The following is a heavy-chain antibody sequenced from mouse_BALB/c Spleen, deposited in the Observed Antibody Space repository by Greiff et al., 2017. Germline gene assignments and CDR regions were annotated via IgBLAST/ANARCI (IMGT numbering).Heavy chain of an antibody. D-gene: IGHD2-13*01. CDR2: IYPGNSDT. V-gene: IGHV1-5*01. CDR1: GYSFTSYW. J-gene: IGHJ1*01. Sequence: EVQLQQSGTVLARPGASVKMSCKASGYSFTSYWMHWVKQRPGQGLEWIGAIYPGNSDTSYNQKFKGKAKLTAVTSASTAYMELSSLTNEDSAVYYCTRGVQDYYWYFDVWGAGTTVTVAS. CDR3: TRGVQDYYWYFDV.